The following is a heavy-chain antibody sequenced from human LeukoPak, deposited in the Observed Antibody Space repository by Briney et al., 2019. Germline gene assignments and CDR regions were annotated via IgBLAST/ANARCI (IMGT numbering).Heavy chain of an antibody. J-gene: IGHJ4*01. Sequence: GGSLRLSCGASGFFFDTHDMHWVRQAPGKGLEWVAYIRSDGYHTYYADSVKGRFTITRDNSKNTMYLQMNSLRLEDMAVYYCAKPSGSGIDYWGRGIRVTVSS. CDR2: IRSDGYHT. CDR3: AKPSGSGIDY. V-gene: IGHV3-30*02. CDR1: GFFFDTHD. D-gene: IGHD1-26*01.